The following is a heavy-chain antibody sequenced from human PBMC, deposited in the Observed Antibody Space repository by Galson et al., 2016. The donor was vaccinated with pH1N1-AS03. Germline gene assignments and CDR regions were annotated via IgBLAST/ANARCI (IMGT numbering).Heavy chain of an antibody. CDR1: GYTFIGYY. Sequence: SVKVSCKASGYTFIGYYMHWVRQAPGQGLEWLGRINPNSGGANDVQKFQDRVTMTRDTSISTAYMELSGLTSDDTAVYYCVTDVVTAMGRAFDIWGQGTMVTVSS. V-gene: IGHV1-2*06. CDR2: INPNSGGA. J-gene: IGHJ3*02. D-gene: IGHD2-21*02. CDR3: VTDVVTAMGRAFDI.